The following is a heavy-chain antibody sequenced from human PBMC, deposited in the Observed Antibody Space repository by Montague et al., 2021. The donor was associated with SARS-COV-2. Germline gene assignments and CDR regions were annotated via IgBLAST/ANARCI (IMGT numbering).Heavy chain of an antibody. D-gene: IGHD3-10*01. V-gene: IGHV4-59*08. CDR1: GDSISNYY. CDR3: VRPGGSESHWFDR. J-gene: IGHJ5*02. CDR2: IYYSGST. Sequence: SETLSLTCTVSGDSISNYYWSWIRRPPGKGLEWLGYIYYSGSTNYNPSLKSRVTISVDTSKNQFSLRLSSVTAADTAVYYCVRPGGSESHWFDRWGQGTLVTVSS.